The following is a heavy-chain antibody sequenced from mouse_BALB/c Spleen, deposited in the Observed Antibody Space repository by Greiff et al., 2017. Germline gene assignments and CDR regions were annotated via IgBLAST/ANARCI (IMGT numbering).Heavy chain of an antibody. CDR2: INPSSGYT. V-gene: IGHV1-4*02. D-gene: IGHD2-1*01. J-gene: IGHJ2*01. CDR1: GYTFTSYT. Sequence: QVQLQQSAAELARPGASVKMSCKAYGYTFTSYTMHWVKQRPGQGLEWIGYINPSSGYTEYNQKFKDKTTLTADKSSSTAYMQLSSLTSEDSAVYYCARYGNSHFDYWGQGTTLTVSS. CDR3: ARYGNSHFDY.